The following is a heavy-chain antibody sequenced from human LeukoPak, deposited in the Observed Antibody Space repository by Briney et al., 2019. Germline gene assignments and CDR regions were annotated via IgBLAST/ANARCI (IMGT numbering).Heavy chain of an antibody. CDR1: GFTFSYYN. J-gene: IGHJ6*04. Sequence: GGSPRLSCAASGFTFSYYNMRWIRPAPGEVLGWGSSISRSGSNKYYADSVKGRFTISRDNDKNSLILQMNSLRAEDTAGYYCAELVITMIGGVWGKGTTVTISS. CDR2: ISRSGSNK. CDR3: AELVITMIGGV. V-gene: IGHV3-11*04. D-gene: IGHD3-10*02.